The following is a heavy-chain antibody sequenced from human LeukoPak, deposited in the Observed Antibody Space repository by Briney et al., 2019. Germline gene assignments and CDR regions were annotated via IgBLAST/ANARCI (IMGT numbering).Heavy chain of an antibody. J-gene: IGHJ4*02. Sequence: ASVKVSCKASGYTFTCYYMHWVRQAPGQGREWMGWINPNSGGTNYAQKFQGRVTMTRATSISTAYMELSRLTSDDTAVYYCARDVQGVPAAPSYYWGQGTLVTVSS. V-gene: IGHV1-2*02. CDR3: ARDVQGVPAAPSYY. CDR1: GYTFTCYY. D-gene: IGHD2-2*01. CDR2: INPNSGGT.